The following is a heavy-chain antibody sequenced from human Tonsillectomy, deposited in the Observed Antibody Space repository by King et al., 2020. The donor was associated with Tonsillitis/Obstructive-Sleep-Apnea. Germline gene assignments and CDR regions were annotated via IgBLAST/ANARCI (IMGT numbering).Heavy chain of an antibody. CDR2: IAATGNHV. Sequence: VQLVESGGGLVKPGGSLMLSCEASSFAFAYYTFDWVRQAPGKRLEWVSSIAATGNHVYYSDSVKGRFTFSRDNAKKSLYLEMTSLRADDTAVYYCAGDLSIAYFDYWGQGTLVTVSS. CDR1: SFAFAYYT. V-gene: IGHV3-21*01. CDR3: AGDLSIAYFDY. J-gene: IGHJ4*02.